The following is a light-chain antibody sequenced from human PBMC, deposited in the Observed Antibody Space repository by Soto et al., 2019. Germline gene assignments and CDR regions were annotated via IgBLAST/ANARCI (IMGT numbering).Light chain of an antibody. CDR2: VNS. CDR1: SSNIGAGYD. CDR3: QSYDSSLSGDV. V-gene: IGLV1-40*01. Sequence: QSVLTQPPSVSGAPGQRVTVSCTGSSSNIGAGYDVHWYQQFSGTAPKLLIYVNSNRPSGVPDRFSGSKSGTSASLAITGLQAEDEADYYCQSYDSSLSGDVFGTGTKLTVL. J-gene: IGLJ1*01.